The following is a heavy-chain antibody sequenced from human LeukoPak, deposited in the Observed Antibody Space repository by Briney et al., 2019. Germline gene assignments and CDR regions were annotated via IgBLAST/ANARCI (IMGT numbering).Heavy chain of an antibody. CDR2: ISWNSGSI. CDR3: AKDMDSSGWLSYFDY. J-gene: IGHJ4*02. CDR1: GFTFYDYA. D-gene: IGHD6-19*01. Sequence: GGSLRLSCAASGFTFYDYAMHWVRQAPGKGLEWVSGISWNSGSIDYADSVKGRFTISRDNAKNSLYLQMTSLRAEDTALYYCAKDMDSSGWLSYFDYWGQGTLVTVSS. V-gene: IGHV3-9*01.